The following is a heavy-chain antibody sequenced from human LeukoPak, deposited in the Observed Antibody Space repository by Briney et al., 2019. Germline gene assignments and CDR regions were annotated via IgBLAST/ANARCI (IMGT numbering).Heavy chain of an antibody. J-gene: IGHJ3*02. V-gene: IGHV4-59*08. Sequence: PSETLSLTCTVSGGSISSDYWSWIRQPPGKGLEWIGYIYYSGSTNYNPSLKSRVTISVDTSKNQFSLKLSSVTAADTAVYYCARHGGSYYGDAFDIWGQGTMVTVSS. D-gene: IGHD1-26*01. CDR2: IYYSGST. CDR3: ARHGGSYYGDAFDI. CDR1: GGSISSDY.